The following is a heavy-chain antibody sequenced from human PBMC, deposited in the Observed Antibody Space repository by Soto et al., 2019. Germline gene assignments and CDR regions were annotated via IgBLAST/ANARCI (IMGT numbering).Heavy chain of an antibody. D-gene: IGHD6-6*01. Sequence: QITLKESGPTLVKPTQTLTLTCTFSGFSLSTSGVDVGWIRQPPGKALEWLALIYWDDAKRYSPSLKSRLTITKETSKNQVVLTMTNMDPLDTATYYCAHRRPYSNSPEYFFDYWGQGTLVTVSS. V-gene: IGHV2-5*02. J-gene: IGHJ4*02. CDR3: AHRRPYSNSPEYFFDY. CDR1: GFSLSTSGVD. CDR2: IYWDDAK.